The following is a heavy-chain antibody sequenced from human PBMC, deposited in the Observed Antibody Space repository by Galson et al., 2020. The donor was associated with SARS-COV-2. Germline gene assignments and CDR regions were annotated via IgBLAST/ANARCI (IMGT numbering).Heavy chain of an antibody. Sequence: SETLSLPCAVYGGSFSGYYWSWIRQPPGKGLEWIGEINHSGSTNYNPSLKSRVTISVDTSKNQFSLQLSSVTAADTAVYYCARDKTVTTFYYYYMDVWGKGTTVTVSS. CDR3: ARDKTVTTFYYYYMDV. V-gene: IGHV4-34*01. CDR2: INHSGST. D-gene: IGHD4-4*01. CDR1: GGSFSGYY. J-gene: IGHJ6*03.